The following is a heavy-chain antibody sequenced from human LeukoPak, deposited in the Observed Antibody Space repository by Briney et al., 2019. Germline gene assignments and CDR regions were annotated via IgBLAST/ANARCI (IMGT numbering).Heavy chain of an antibody. Sequence: PSETLSLTCTVSGDSISSNYWSWIRQPPGKGLEWIGYIYYSGSTNYNPSLKSRVTISVDTSKNQFSLKLSSVTAADTAVYYCARDIAAAGTISGFDPWGQGTLVTVSS. J-gene: IGHJ5*02. D-gene: IGHD6-13*01. CDR2: IYYSGST. V-gene: IGHV4-59*01. CDR3: ARDIAAAGTISGFDP. CDR1: GDSISSNY.